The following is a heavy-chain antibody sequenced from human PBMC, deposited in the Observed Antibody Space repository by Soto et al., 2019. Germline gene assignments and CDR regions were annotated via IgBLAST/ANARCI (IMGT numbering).Heavy chain of an antibody. CDR2: IYYSGST. D-gene: IGHD3-3*01. Sequence: SETLSLTCTVSGGSISSGDYYWSWIRQPPGKGLEWIGYIYYSGSTYYNPSLKSRVTISVDTSKNQFSLKLSSVTAADTAVYYCAREPVTIFGVVSPMDVWGQGTTVTVS. CDR1: GGSISSGDYY. J-gene: IGHJ6*02. CDR3: AREPVTIFGVVSPMDV. V-gene: IGHV4-30-4*01.